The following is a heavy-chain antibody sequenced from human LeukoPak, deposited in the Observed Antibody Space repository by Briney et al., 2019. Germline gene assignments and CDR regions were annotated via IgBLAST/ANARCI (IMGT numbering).Heavy chain of an antibody. CDR2: ISPSGGST. V-gene: IGHV1-46*01. CDR3: ARLGAYLRSFDY. D-gene: IGHD3-10*01. J-gene: IGHJ4*02. Sequence: ASVKVSCKASGYAFTNYFMHWVRQAPGQGLEWMGIISPSGGSTTYAQKFQGRVTMTRDTSTNTVYVELSSLTSEDTAVYYCARLGAYLRSFDYWGQGTLVTVSS. CDR1: GYAFTNYF.